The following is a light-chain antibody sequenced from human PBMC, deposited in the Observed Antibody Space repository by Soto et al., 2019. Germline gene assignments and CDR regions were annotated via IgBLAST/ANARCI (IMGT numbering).Light chain of an antibody. J-gene: IGKJ2*01. CDR2: LGS. Sequence: DIVMTQSPLSLPVTPGEPASISCRSSQSLLHSNGYNYLDWYLQKPGQSPQLLIYLGSYRVSGVPDRFSGGGSGTDFTLKISRVEADDVGVYYCLQTLQTPYTFGQGTKLEIK. CDR1: QSLLHSNGYNY. V-gene: IGKV2-28*01. CDR3: LQTLQTPYT.